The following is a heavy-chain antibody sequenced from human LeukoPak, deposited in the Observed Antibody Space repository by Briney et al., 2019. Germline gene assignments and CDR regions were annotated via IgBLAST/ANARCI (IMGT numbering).Heavy chain of an antibody. D-gene: IGHD1-26*01. V-gene: IGHV3-30*03. CDR1: GFTFSSYG. Sequence: PGRSLRLSCAASGFTFSSYGMHWVRQAPGKGLEWVAVISYDGSNKYYADSVKGRFTISRDNAKNSLFLQMNSLRAEDTAVYYCVRWIASGSGIYWYFDVWGRGTLVTVSS. CDR3: VRWIASGSGIYWYFDV. CDR2: ISYDGSNK. J-gene: IGHJ2*01.